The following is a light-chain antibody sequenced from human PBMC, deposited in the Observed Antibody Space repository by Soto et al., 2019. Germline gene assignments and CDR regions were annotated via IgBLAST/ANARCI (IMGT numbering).Light chain of an antibody. J-gene: IGKJ4*01. Sequence: EIVMTQSPATLSVSPGERVTLSCRATQSVSINLAWYQQKPGQAPRLLIYGASTRATGIPARFSGSGSETEFTLTISSLQSEDFAVYYCQQYATSPALTFGGGTKVEIK. CDR1: QSVSIN. CDR2: GAS. V-gene: IGKV3-15*01. CDR3: QQYATSPALT.